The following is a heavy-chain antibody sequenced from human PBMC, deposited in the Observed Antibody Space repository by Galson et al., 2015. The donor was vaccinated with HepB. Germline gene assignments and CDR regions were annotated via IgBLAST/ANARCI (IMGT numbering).Heavy chain of an antibody. CDR2: ISSSPIYT. Sequence: SLRLSCAASGFTFSHYYMSWIRQAPGKGLESLSYISSSPIYTNYADAVKGRFTVSRDNAKNSLNLQMNSLRAEDTAVYYCARVADADYGDHTHFDSWGQGTLVTVSS. J-gene: IGHJ4*02. CDR3: ARVADADYGDHTHFDS. V-gene: IGHV3-11*06. D-gene: IGHD4-17*01. CDR1: GFTFSHYY.